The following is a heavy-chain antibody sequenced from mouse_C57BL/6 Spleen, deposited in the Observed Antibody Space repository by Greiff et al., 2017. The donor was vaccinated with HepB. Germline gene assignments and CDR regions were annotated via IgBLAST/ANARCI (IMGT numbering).Heavy chain of an antibody. Sequence: GGGLVQPKGSLKLSCAASGFSFNTYAMNWVRQAPGKGLEWVARIRSKSNNYATYYADSVKDRFTISRDDSESMLYLQMNNLKTEDTAMYYCVRHRVPYAMDYWGQGTSVTVSS. CDR3: VRHRVPYAMDY. D-gene: IGHD2-14*01. CDR2: IRSKSNNYAT. CDR1: GFSFNTYA. J-gene: IGHJ4*01. V-gene: IGHV10-1*01.